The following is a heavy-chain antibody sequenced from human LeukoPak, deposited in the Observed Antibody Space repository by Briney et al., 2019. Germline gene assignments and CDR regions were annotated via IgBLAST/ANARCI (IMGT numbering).Heavy chain of an antibody. J-gene: IGHJ3*02. CDR1: CGSFSGYY. D-gene: IGHD5-24*01. V-gene: IGHV4-34*01. CDR3: ARVRRREMATITDAFDI. CDR2: IYYSGST. Sequence: PSETLSLTCAAYCGSFSGYYWSWIRQPPGKGLEWIGSIYYSGSTYYNPSLKSRVTISVDTSKNQFSLKVSSVTAADTAVYYCARVRRREMATITDAFDIWGQGTMVTVSS.